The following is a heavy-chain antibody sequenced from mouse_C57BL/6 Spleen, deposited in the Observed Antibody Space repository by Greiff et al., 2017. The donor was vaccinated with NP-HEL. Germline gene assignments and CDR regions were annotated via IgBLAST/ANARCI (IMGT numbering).Heavy chain of an antibody. CDR3: AGGVPYSDV. J-gene: IGHJ1*03. CDR1: GFNIKNTY. V-gene: IGHV14-3*01. CDR2: IDPANGNT. Sequence: EVQLQQSVAELVRPGASVKLSCTASGFNIKNTYMPWVKQRPEQGLEWIGRIDPANGNTKYAPKFQGKATITADTSSNTAYLQLSSLTSEDTAIYYCAGGVPYSDVWGTGTTVTVSS.